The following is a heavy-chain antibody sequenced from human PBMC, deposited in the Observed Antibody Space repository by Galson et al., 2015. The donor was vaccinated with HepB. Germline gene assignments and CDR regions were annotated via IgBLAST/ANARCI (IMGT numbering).Heavy chain of an antibody. CDR2: VDPEDGET. CDR3: ATAGKASHKSGYSYGLDY. D-gene: IGHD5-18*01. Sequence: VKVSCKVSGYTFTDYYMHWVQQAPGKGLEWMGLVDPEDGETIYAEKFQGRVTITADTSTDTAYMELSSLRSEDTAVYYCATAGKASHKSGYSYGLDYWGQGTLVTVSS. CDR1: GYTFTDYY. J-gene: IGHJ4*02. V-gene: IGHV1-69-2*01.